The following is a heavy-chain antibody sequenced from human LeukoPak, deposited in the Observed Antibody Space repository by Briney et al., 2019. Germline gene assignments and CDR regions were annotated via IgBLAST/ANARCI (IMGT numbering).Heavy chain of an antibody. CDR1: GGSISSGNYY. V-gene: IGHV4-61*02. D-gene: IGHD1-1*01. CDR2: IFPSGST. Sequence: SEALSLTRSVSGGSISSGNYYWIWIRQPAGKGLEWMGRIFPSGSTNYNPSLKSRVSMSVETSRNQFSLRLSSVTAADSAVYYCARAKSVPTPTGRYHFYFYMDVWGKGTTVTVSS. J-gene: IGHJ6*03. CDR3: ARAKSVPTPTGRYHFYFYMDV.